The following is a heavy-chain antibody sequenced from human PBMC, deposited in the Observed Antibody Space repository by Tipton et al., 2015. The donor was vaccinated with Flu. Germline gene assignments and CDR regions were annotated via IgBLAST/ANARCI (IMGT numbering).Heavy chain of an antibody. V-gene: IGHV4-30-4*01. Sequence: TLSLTCTVSGGSISSGDYYWSWIRQPPGKGLEWIGYIYYSGSTYYNPYIKSRVTISVDTSKNQFSLKLSTVTAADTAVYYCARVPHGSGSYWVHFDCWGQGTLVTVSS. CDR1: GGSISSGDYY. D-gene: IGHD3-10*01. CDR2: IYYSGST. CDR3: ARVPHGSGSYWVHFDC. J-gene: IGHJ4*02.